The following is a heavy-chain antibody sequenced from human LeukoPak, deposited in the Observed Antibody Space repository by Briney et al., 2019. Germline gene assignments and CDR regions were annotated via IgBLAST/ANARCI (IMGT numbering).Heavy chain of an antibody. Sequence: PSETLSLTCTVSGGSIGTYYWSWIRQSPGKGLEWIGYIYVTGSTRYNPYLQSRVTISVDTSRNQFFLKMSSVTAADTAVYYCARQAPTFLDVWGQGTTVTVSS. V-gene: IGHV4-59*08. CDR2: IYVTGST. CDR3: ARQAPTFLDV. CDR1: GGSIGTYY. J-gene: IGHJ6*02.